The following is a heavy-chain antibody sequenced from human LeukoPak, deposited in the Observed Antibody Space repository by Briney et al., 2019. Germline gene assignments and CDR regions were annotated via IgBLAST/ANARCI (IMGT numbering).Heavy chain of an antibody. CDR3: ARPMGRGAAYGV. Sequence: GASVKVSCKASGYSFTGYYMHWVRQAPGQGLEWMGWINPNSGGTNYAQKYQGRVTMTRDTSISTAYMELTSLTSEDSAVYFCARPMGRGAAYGVWGQGTAVTVSS. CDR2: INPNSGGT. CDR1: GYSFTGYY. J-gene: IGHJ3*01. V-gene: IGHV1-2*02. D-gene: IGHD6-25*01.